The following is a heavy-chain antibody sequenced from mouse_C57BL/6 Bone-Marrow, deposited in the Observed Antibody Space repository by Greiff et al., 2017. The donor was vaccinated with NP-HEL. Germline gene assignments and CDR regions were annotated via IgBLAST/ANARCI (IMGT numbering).Heavy chain of an antibody. CDR2: IWRGGST. V-gene: IGHV2-5*01. CDR3: AKKNWDNYAMDY. D-gene: IGHD4-1*01. J-gene: IGHJ4*01. CDR1: GFSLTSYG. Sequence: VQLVESGPGLVQPSQSLSITCTVSGFSLTSYGVHWVRQSPGKGLEWLGVIWRGGSTDYNAAFMSRLSITKDNSKSQVFFKMNSLQADDTAIYYCAKKNWDNYAMDYWGQGTSVTVSS.